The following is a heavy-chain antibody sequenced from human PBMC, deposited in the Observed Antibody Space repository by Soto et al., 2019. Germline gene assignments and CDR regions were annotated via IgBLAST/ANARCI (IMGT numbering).Heavy chain of an antibody. Sequence: SETLSLTCAVSGDSISSTFYWTWIRQHPGKGLEWIGEIYHSGSTSYNPSLKSRVTISVDTSKNQFSLKLSSVTAADTAVYYCAREPLTWGQGTLVTVS. V-gene: IGHV4-38-2*02. CDR3: AREPLT. CDR1: GDSISSTFY. J-gene: IGHJ4*02. CDR2: IYHSGST.